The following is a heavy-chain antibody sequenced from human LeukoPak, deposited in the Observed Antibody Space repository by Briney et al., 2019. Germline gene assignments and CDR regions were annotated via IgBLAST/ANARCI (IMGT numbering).Heavy chain of an antibody. CDR1: GGTFSSYA. CDR2: IIPIFGTA. D-gene: IGHD4-11*01. CDR3: ARGGDGGYSNLFDY. J-gene: IGHJ4*02. V-gene: IGHV1-69*13. Sequence: GASVKVSCKASGGTFSSYAISWVRQAPGQGLEWMGGIIPIFGTANYAQKFQGRVTITADESTSTAYMELSSLRSEDTAVYYCARGGDGGYSNLFDYWGQGTLVTVSS.